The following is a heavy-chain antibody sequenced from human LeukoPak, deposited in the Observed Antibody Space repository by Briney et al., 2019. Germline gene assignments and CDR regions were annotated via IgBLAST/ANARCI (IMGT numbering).Heavy chain of an antibody. D-gene: IGHD6-13*01. J-gene: IGHJ4*02. V-gene: IGHV3-7*04. CDR2: IKVDGSEQ. CDR1: GFTFSTYW. Sequence: PGGSLRLSCAASGFTFSTYWMNWVRQAPGKGLEWVANIKVDGSEQYYVDSLKGRFTISRDNAKNSLYLQMNSLRAEDTAVYYRARGLAAAGTLDYWGQGTLVTVSS. CDR3: ARGLAAAGTLDY.